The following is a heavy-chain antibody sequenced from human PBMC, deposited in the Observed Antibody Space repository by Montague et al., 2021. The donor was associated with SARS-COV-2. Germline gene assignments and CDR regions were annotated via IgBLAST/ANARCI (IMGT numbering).Heavy chain of an antibody. D-gene: IGHD6-13*01. V-gene: IGHV4-4*02. J-gene: IGHJ6*02. CDR3: ATLSRRTAAGTRDYFGLDV. CDR2: IFHSGTI. CDR1: GDSISTSTW. Sequence: SETLSLTCRVSGDSISTSTWWTWVRQPPGKGLEWIGEIFHSGTINYNPSLKSRVSISVDKSNNQFSLRLSSLIAADTAVYYRATLSRRTAAGTRDYFGLDVWGQGTTVVVSS.